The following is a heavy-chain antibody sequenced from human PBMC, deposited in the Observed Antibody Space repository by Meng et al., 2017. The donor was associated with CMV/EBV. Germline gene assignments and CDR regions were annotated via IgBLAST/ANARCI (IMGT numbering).Heavy chain of an antibody. V-gene: IGHV3-33*01. CDR2: IWYDGSNK. Sequence: TFSSYGMHWVRQAPGKGLEWVAVIWYDGSNKYYADSVKGRFTISRDNSKYTLYLQMNSLRAEDTAVYYCARDRALLIYYDSSGYFDYWGQGTLVTVSS. J-gene: IGHJ4*02. CDR3: ARDRALLIYYDSSGYFDY. D-gene: IGHD3-22*01. CDR1: TFSSYG.